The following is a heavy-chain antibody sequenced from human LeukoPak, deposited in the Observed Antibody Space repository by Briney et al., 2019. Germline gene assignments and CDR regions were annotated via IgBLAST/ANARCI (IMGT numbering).Heavy chain of an antibody. CDR3: ARGTAKDFWSGLNWFDP. D-gene: IGHD3-3*01. Sequence: PGGSLRLSCAASGFTFSSYAMSRVRQAPGKGLEWVSSISSSSSYIYYADSVKGRFTISRDNAKNSLYLQMNSLRAEDTAVYYCARGTAKDFWSGLNWFDPWGQGTLVTVSS. CDR1: GFTFSSYA. J-gene: IGHJ5*02. CDR2: ISSSSSYI. V-gene: IGHV3-21*01.